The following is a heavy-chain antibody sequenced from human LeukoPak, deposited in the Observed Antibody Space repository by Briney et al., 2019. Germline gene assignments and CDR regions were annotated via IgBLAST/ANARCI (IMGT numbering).Heavy chain of an antibody. Sequence: AAVRVSCKASGGTFTSYAISWVRQAPGQGHEWMGGIIPIFGTANYAQKFQGRVTITTDESTSTAYMELSSLRSEDTAVYYCARTRPGWFDPWGQGTLVTVSS. CDR3: ARTRPGWFDP. CDR2: IIPIFGTA. V-gene: IGHV1-69*05. J-gene: IGHJ5*02. CDR1: GGTFTSYA.